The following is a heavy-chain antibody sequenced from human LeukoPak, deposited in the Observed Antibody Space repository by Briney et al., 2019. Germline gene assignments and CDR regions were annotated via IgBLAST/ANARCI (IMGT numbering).Heavy chain of an antibody. V-gene: IGHV3-33*06. J-gene: IGHJ4*02. CDR1: GFTFSSYG. CDR3: AKGGRDGYHYFDY. Sequence: QPGRSLRLSCVGSGFTFSSYGMHWVRQAPGKGLEWVAVIWYDGSNKYYADFVKGRFTISRDNSKNTLYLQMNSLRAEDTAVYYCAKGGRDGYHYFDYWGQGTLVTVSS. CDR2: IWYDGSNK. D-gene: IGHD5-24*01.